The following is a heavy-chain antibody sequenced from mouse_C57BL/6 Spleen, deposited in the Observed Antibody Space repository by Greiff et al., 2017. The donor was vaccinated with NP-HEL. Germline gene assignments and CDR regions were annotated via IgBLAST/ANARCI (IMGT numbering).Heavy chain of an antibody. J-gene: IGHJ4*01. D-gene: IGHD1-1*01. CDR2: INPSNGGT. V-gene: IGHV1-53*01. CDR3: ARGIYCYGSSDGNAMDY. Sequence: QVQLQQPGTELVKPGASVKLSCKASGYTFTSYWMHWVKQRPGQGLEWIGNINPSNGGTNYNEKFKSKATLTVDKSSSTAYMQLSSLTSEDSAVYYCARGIYCYGSSDGNAMDYWGQGTSVTVSS. CDR1: GYTFTSYW.